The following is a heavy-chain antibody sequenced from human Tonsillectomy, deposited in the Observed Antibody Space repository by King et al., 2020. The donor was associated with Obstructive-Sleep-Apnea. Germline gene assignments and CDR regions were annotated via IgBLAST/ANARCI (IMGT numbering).Heavy chain of an antibody. J-gene: IGHJ4*02. V-gene: IGHV4-34*01. CDR3: ARRDDY. CDR2: IKHSGST. CDR1: GGSFSGHS. Sequence: QVQLQQWGAGLLKPSETLSLTCAVYGGSFSGHSWSWIRQPPGKGLEWIGDIKHSGSTNYNPSLESRVAISLDTSKNQFSLKLSSVTAADTAVYYCARRDDYWGQGTLVTVSS.